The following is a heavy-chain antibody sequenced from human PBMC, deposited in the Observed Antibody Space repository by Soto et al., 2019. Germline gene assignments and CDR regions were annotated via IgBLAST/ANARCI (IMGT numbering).Heavy chain of an antibody. CDR2: ISANSANA. CDR1: GYIFSNYG. D-gene: IGHD6-6*01. Sequence: VLLVQSGGEVKRPGASVKVSCAASGYIFSNYGITWVRQAPGQGLEWMGYISANSANANYAHNIQDRVIMNTDTCTSTEYMKMRSLRSDDTAIYYCVRDSQDGTRLTPDYWGQGTLITVSS. V-gene: IGHV1-18*01. J-gene: IGHJ4*02. CDR3: VRDSQDGTRLTPDY.